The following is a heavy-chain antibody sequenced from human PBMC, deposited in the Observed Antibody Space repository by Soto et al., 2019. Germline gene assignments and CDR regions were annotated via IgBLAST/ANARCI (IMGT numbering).Heavy chain of an antibody. J-gene: IGHJ6*02. CDR2: INHSGST. Sequence: SETLSLTCAVYGGSFSGYYWSWIRQPPGKGLEWIGEINHSGSTNYNPSLKSRVTISVDTPKNQFSLKLSSVTAADTAVYYCARLGYCSSTSCYDGMDVWGQGTTVTVSS. V-gene: IGHV4-34*01. D-gene: IGHD2-2*01. CDR3: ARLGYCSSTSCYDGMDV. CDR1: GGSFSGYY.